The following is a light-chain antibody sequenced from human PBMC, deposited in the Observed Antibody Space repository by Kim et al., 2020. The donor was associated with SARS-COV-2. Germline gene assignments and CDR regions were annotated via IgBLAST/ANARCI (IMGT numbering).Light chain of an antibody. V-gene: IGLV6-57*04. CDR2: EDD. CDR3: QSFDTSNVV. CDR1: RGSIASNY. J-gene: IGLJ2*01. Sequence: LTQQHSVSESPGKTVTISCTRSRGSIASNYVQWFQQRPGSVPTTVIYEDDQRPSGVPDRFSGSIDSSSNSASLTISGLQTDDEADYYCQSFDTSNVVFGGGTQLTVL.